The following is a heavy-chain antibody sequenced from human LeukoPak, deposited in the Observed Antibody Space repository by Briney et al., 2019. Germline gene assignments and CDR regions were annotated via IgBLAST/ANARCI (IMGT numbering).Heavy chain of an antibody. CDR1: GGSFSGYY. J-gene: IGHJ3*02. D-gene: IGHD1-26*01. Sequence: SETLSLTCAVYGGSFSGYYWSWIRQPPGKGLEWIGEINHSGSTNYNPSLKSRVTISVDTSENQFSLKLSSVTAADTAVYYCARGSGSYLDDAFDIWGQGTMVTVSS. CDR3: ARGSGSYLDDAFDI. CDR2: INHSGST. V-gene: IGHV4-34*01.